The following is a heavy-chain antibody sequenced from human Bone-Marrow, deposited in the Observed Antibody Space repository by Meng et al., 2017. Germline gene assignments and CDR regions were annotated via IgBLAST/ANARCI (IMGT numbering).Heavy chain of an antibody. CDR3: ARAGYHRPASEY. CDR2: IHHSGGT. CDR1: RGFITSGDW. D-gene: IGHD2-15*01. J-gene: IGHJ4*02. Sequence: QVQLRGSGPGLVRPSGTLSPTCAGSRGFITSGDWWSWVRQSPGKGLEWIGEIHHSGGTSYNPSLKSRVTISLDMSKDQFSLRLSSVTAADTAVYYCARAGYHRPASEYWGQGTLVTVSS. V-gene: IGHV4-4*02.